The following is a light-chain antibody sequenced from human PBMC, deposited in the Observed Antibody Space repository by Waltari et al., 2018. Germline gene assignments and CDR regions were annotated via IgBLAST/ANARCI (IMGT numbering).Light chain of an antibody. V-gene: IGKV3-20*01. J-gene: IGKJ1*01. CDR3: QQYATSPRT. CDR1: QSFGGTY. CDR2: GAS. Sequence: EIVLTQSPGTLSLSPGDRATLSCRASQSFGGTYLAWYHQRPGQSPKLLIDGASSRAPGIPDRFSGSGSGTEFTLTISSLEPEDFGVYYCQQYATSPRTFGQGTKVEGK.